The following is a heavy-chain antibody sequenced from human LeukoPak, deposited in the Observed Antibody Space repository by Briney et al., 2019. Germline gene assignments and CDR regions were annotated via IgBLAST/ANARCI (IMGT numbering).Heavy chain of an antibody. CDR1: GFTFSSYS. CDR2: ISSSSSYI. CDR3: ARTYSGSYLPFDY. J-gene: IGHJ4*02. V-gene: IGHV3-21*01. Sequence: GGSLRLSCAASGFTFSSYSMNWVRQAPGEGLEWVSSISSSSSYIYYADSVKGRFTISRDNAKNSLYLQMNSLRAEDTAVYYCARTYSGSYLPFDYWGQGTLVTVSS. D-gene: IGHD1-26*01.